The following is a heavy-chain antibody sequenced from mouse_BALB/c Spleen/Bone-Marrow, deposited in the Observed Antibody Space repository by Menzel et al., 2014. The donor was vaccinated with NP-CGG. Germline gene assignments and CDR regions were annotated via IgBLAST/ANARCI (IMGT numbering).Heavy chain of an antibody. D-gene: IGHD2-4*01. V-gene: IGHV3-8*02. CDR3: ARIYYDSHWYFDV. J-gene: IGHJ1*01. CDR1: GDSITSGC. CDR2: ISYSGST. Sequence: VQLKESGPSLVKPSQTLSLTCSVTGDSITSGCWNWIRKFPGNKLEYMGYISYSGSTYYNPSLKSRISITRDTSKNQYYLQLNSVTTEDTATYYCARIYYDSHWYFDVWGAGTTVAVSS.